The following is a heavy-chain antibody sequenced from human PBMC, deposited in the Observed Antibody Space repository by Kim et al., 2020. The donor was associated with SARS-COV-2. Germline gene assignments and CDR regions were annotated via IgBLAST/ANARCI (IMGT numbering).Heavy chain of an antibody. CDR2: ITGSGRNT. Sequence: GGSLRLSCAASGFTFRTSAMNWVRQAPGKGLEWVAGITGSGRNTFYADSVKGRFTISRDTSKNTLYLQMNSLRADDTAVYYCAKDAGFDSFWTGHFIMGFDYCGQGTLVTVSS. D-gene: IGHD3-3*01. J-gene: IGHJ4*02. V-gene: IGHV3-23*01. CDR3: AKDAGFDSFWTGHFIMGFDY. CDR1: GFTFRTSA.